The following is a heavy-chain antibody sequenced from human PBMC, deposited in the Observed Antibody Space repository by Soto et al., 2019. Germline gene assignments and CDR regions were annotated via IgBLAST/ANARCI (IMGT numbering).Heavy chain of an antibody. CDR2: ISGSGGST. D-gene: IGHD3-10*01. CDR3: ATYGSGSYYSPGAFDI. Sequence: GGSLRLSCAASGFTFSSYAMSWVRQAPGRGLEWVSAISGSGGSTYYADSVKGRFTISRDNSKNTLYLQMNSLRAEDTAVYYCATYGSGSYYSPGAFDIWGQGTMVTVSS. J-gene: IGHJ3*02. V-gene: IGHV3-23*01. CDR1: GFTFSSYA.